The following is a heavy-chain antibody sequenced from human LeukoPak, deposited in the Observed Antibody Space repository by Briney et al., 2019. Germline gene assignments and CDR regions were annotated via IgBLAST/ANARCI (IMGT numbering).Heavy chain of an antibody. CDR3: AREDLPQSRGWLFYYDYGVDV. V-gene: IGHV3-66*01. Sequence: GGSLRLSCAASGFTVSSNYMSWVRQAPGKGLEWGSVIYSGGSTYYADSVKGRFTISRDNSKNTLYLQMNSLRAEDTAVYSCAREDLPQSRGWLFYYDYGVDVWGQGTTVTVSS. J-gene: IGHJ6*02. CDR1: GFTVSSNY. CDR2: IYSGGST. D-gene: IGHD5-24*01.